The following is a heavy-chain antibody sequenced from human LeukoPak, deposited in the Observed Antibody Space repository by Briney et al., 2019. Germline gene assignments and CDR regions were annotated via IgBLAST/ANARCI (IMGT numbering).Heavy chain of an antibody. D-gene: IGHD3-22*01. CDR1: GYTFTSYG. V-gene: IGHV1-18*01. CDR3: ARDLDTYYYDSSGYYPY. J-gene: IGHJ4*02. CDR2: ISAYNGNT. Sequence: ASVKVSCKASGYTFTSYGISWVRQAPGQGLEWMGWISAYNGNTNYAQKLQGRVTITTDTSTSTAYMELRSLRSDDTAVYYCARDLDTYYYDSSGYYPYWGQGTLVTVSS.